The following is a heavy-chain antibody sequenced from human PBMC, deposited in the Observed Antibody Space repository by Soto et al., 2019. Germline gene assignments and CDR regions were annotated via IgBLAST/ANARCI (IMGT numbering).Heavy chain of an antibody. CDR1: GGSISSGGYY. D-gene: IGHD3-3*01. Sequence: SETLSLTCTVSGGSISSGGYYWSWIRQHPGKGLEWIGYIYYSGSTYYNPSLKSRVTISVDTSKNQFSLKLSSVTAADTAVYYCARGDYDFWSGYDWFDPWGQGTLVTVSS. J-gene: IGHJ5*02. CDR3: ARGDYDFWSGYDWFDP. V-gene: IGHV4-31*03. CDR2: IYYSGST.